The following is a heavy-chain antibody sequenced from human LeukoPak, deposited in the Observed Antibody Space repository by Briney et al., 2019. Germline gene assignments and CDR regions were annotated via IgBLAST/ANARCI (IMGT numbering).Heavy chain of an antibody. CDR2: INPNSGGT. CDR3: ASSRPGIGWFDP. CDR1: GYTFTGYY. J-gene: IGHJ5*02. D-gene: IGHD6-13*01. Sequence: GASVKVSCKASGYTFTGYYMHWVRQAPGQGLERMGWINPNSGGTNYAQKFQGRVAMTRDTSISTAYMELSRLRSDDTAVYYCASSRPGIGWFDPWGQGTLVTVSS. V-gene: IGHV1-2*02.